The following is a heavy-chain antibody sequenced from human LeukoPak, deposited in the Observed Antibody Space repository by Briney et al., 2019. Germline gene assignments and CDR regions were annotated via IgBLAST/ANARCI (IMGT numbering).Heavy chain of an antibody. Sequence: SETLSLTCAVYGGSFSGYYWSWIRQPPGKGLEWIGEINHSGSTNYNPSLKSRVTISVDTSKNQFSLKLSSVTAADTAVYYCARGGYYYYYMDVWGKGTTVTVSS. CDR3: ARGGYYYYYMDV. CDR2: INHSGST. V-gene: IGHV4-34*01. J-gene: IGHJ6*03. CDR1: GGSFSGYY.